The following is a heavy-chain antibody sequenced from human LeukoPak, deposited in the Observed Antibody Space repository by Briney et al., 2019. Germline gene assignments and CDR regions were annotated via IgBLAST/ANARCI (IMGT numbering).Heavy chain of an antibody. CDR2: ISGSGGNT. J-gene: IGHJ4*02. V-gene: IGHV3-23*01. D-gene: IGHD4-17*01. Sequence: PGGSLRLSCAASGFTFSSYAMNWVRQAPGKGLEWVSVISGSGGNTYYADSVKGRFTISRDNSKNTLYLQMNSLGAEDTAVYYCAKDLKYGDYGGFDYWGQGTLVTVSS. CDR3: AKDLKYGDYGGFDY. CDR1: GFTFSSYA.